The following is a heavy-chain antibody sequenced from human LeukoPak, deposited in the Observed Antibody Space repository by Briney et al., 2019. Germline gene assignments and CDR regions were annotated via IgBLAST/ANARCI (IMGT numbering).Heavy chain of an antibody. CDR2: IYYSGST. D-gene: IGHD6-19*01. CDR1: GGSISSYY. J-gene: IGHJ4*02. V-gene: IGHV4-59*01. Sequence: SETLSLTCTVSGGSISSYYWSWIRQPPGKGLEWIGYIYYSGSTNYNPSLKSRVTISVDTSKNQFSLKLSPVTAADTAVYYCARAGIAVAEVDYWGQGTLVTVSS. CDR3: ARAGIAVAEVDY.